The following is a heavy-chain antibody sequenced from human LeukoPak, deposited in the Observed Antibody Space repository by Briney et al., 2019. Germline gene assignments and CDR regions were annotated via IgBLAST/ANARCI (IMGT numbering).Heavy chain of an antibody. D-gene: IGHD2-8*01. CDR1: GFTFDDYG. V-gene: IGHV3-20*04. CDR2: INWNGDNT. CDR3: ARARRSVRGLMPYYFDY. Sequence: GGSLRLSCAASGFTFDDYGMSWVRHAPGKGLEWVSSINWNGDNTGYADSVKGRFTISRDNAKNTLYLQMNSLRAEDTAVYYCARARRSVRGLMPYYFDYWGQGTLVTVSS. J-gene: IGHJ4*02.